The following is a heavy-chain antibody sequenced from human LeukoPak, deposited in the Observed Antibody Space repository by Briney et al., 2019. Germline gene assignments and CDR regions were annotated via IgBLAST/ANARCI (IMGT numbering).Heavy chain of an antibody. CDR3: TRTFLSGDGYKVGYFDY. CDR2: IWHDGKNK. J-gene: IGHJ4*02. V-gene: IGHV3-33*01. D-gene: IGHD5-24*01. Sequence: PGGSLRLSCAASGFTFRSYGMHWVRQAPGKGLEWVAVIWHDGKNKYYADSVKGRFTISRDNSKNTLFLQMNSLTAEDTAMYYCTRTFLSGDGYKVGYFDYWGQGTLVTVSS. CDR1: GFTFRSYG.